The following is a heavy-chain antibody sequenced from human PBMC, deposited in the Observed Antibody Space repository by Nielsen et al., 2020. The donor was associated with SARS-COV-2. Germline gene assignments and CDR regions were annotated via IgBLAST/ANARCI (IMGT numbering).Heavy chain of an antibody. V-gene: IGHV4-4*02. J-gene: IGHJ3*02. Sequence: SETLSLTCAVPGGSISSTNWWSWVRQPPGKGLEWIGEIYHSGSTNYNPSLKSRVTISVDKSKNQFSLKLSSVTAADTAVYYCAAGTVAGTGAFDIWGQGTMVTVSS. D-gene: IGHD6-19*01. CDR3: AAGTVAGTGAFDI. CDR2: IYHSGST. CDR1: GGSISSTNW.